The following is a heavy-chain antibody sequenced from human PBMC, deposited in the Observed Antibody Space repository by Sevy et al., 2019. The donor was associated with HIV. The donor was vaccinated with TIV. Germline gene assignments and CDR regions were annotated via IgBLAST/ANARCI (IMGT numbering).Heavy chain of an antibody. Sequence: GGSLRLSCAASGFTFSNTWMSWVRQAPGKGLEWVGRIKSNTDGGTTDYAVPVKGRFTISRDDSKNTLYLQMNSLKTEDTAVYYCTTDVSSGYCYGYYYYGMDVWGQGTTVTVSS. CDR1: GFTFSNTW. CDR3: TTDVSSGYCYGYYYYGMDV. V-gene: IGHV3-15*01. J-gene: IGHJ6*02. D-gene: IGHD3-22*01. CDR2: IKSNTDGGTT.